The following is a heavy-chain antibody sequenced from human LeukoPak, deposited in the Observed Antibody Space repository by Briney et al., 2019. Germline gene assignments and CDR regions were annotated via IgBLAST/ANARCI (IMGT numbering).Heavy chain of an antibody. Sequence: PGGSLSLSCAASGFTVSSYAMSWLRQAQGQGLEWVSDISGSGGSTYYADSVKGRFTISRDNSKNTLYLQMNSLRAEDTAVYYCAKDLRYSSGRTLFDYWGQGTLVTVSS. CDR3: AKDLRYSSGRTLFDY. CDR2: ISGSGGST. CDR1: GFTVSSYA. V-gene: IGHV3-23*01. J-gene: IGHJ4*02. D-gene: IGHD6-19*01.